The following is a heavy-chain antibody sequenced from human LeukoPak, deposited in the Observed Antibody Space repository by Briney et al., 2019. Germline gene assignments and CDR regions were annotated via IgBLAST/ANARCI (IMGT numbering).Heavy chain of an antibody. J-gene: IGHJ6*04. CDR2: INHSGST. Sequence: SETLSLTCAVYGGSLSGYYWSWIRQPPGKGLGWIGEINHSGSTNYNPSLKSRVTISVDTSKNQFSLKLSSVTAADTAVYYCARTQIYGSGSYYIGNYYYYGMDVWGKGTTVTVSS. CDR3: ARTQIYGSGSYYIGNYYYYGMDV. V-gene: IGHV4-34*01. CDR1: GGSLSGYY. D-gene: IGHD3-10*01.